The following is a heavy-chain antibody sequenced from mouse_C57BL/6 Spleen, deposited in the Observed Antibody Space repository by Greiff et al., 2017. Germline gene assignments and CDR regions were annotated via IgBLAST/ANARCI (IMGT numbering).Heavy chain of an antibody. D-gene: IGHD2-4*01. CDR3: ARGDYEDYAMDY. CDR1: GYTFTDYY. CDR2: IFPGSGST. V-gene: IGHV1-75*01. Sequence: QVQLKQSGPELVKPGASVKISCKASGYTFTDYYINWVKQRPGQGLEWIGWIFPGSGSTYYNEKLKGKATLTVDKSSSTAYMLLSSLTSDDSAVYVCARGDYEDYAMDYWGQGTSVTVSS. J-gene: IGHJ4*01.